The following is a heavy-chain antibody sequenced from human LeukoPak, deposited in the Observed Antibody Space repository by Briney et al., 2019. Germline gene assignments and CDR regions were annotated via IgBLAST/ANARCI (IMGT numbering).Heavy chain of an antibody. J-gene: IGHJ6*02. CDR3: ARAVQDYDFWSGYPYYYYGMDV. D-gene: IGHD3-3*01. Sequence: ASVKVSCKASGYTFTSYAMHWVRQATGQGLEWMGWMNPNSGNTGYAQKFQGRVTMTRNTSISTAYMELSSLRSEDTAVYYCARAVQDYDFWSGYPYYYYGMDVWGQGTTVTVSS. CDR1: GYTFTSYA. CDR2: MNPNSGNT. V-gene: IGHV1-8*02.